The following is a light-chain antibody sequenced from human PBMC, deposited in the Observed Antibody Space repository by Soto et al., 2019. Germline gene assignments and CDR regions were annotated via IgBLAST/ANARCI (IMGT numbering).Light chain of an antibody. Sequence: QSVLTQPPSVSGAPGQRVTISCTGSSSNIGAAYDVHWYQQVPGTAPKLLIYGNVNRPSGVSDRFSGSKSGTSASLAITGLRAEDEADYYCQSYDSSLSGAWVFGGGTKLTVL. CDR2: GNV. V-gene: IGLV1-40*01. J-gene: IGLJ3*02. CDR3: QSYDSSLSGAWV. CDR1: SSNIGAAYD.